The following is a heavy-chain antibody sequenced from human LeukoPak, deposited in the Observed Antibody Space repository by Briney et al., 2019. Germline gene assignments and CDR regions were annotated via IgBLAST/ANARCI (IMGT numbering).Heavy chain of an antibody. D-gene: IGHD2-2*01. CDR1: GGSISGSSYY. J-gene: IGHJ4*02. CDR3: ARDLGSQDIVVVPAAPWVY. Sequence: PSETLSLTCTVSGGSISGSSYYWGWIRQPPGKGLEWIGSIYYSGSTYYHPSLKSRVTISVDTSKNQFSLKLSSVTAADTAVYYCARDLGSQDIVVVPAAPWVYWGQGTLVTVSS. V-gene: IGHV4-39*02. CDR2: IYYSGST.